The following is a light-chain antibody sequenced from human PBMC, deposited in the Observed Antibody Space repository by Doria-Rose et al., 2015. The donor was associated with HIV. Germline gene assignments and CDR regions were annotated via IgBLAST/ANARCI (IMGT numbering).Light chain of an antibody. CDR1: QSFSSTY. CDR3: HQYGTSWT. V-gene: IGKV3-20*01. J-gene: IGKJ1*01. CDR2: DGS. Sequence: DIVMTQSSGTLSLSPGERATLSCRASQSFSSTYLAWYQQKPGQAPSLLIYDGSTRATGIPDRFNASGSGTDFTLTINRLGPEDFALYYCHQYGTSWTFGQGTKVEI.